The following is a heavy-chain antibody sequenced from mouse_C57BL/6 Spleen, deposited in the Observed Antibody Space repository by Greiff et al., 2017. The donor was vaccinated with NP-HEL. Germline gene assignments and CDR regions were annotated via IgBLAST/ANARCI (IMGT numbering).Heavy chain of an antibody. CDR2: ILPGSGST. D-gene: IGHD2-2*01. Sequence: QVQLQQSGAELMKPGASVKLSCKATGYTFTGYWIEWVKQRPGHGLEWIGEILPGSGSTNYNEKFKGKATFTADTSSNTAYMQLSSLTTEDSAIYYGARSRWLRRREYYFDYWGQGTTLTVSS. J-gene: IGHJ2*01. CDR3: ARSRWLRRREYYFDY. CDR1: GYTFTGYW. V-gene: IGHV1-9*01.